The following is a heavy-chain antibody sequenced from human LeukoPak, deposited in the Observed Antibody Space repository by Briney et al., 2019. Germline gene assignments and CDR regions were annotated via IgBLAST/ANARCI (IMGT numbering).Heavy chain of an antibody. Sequence: GRSLRLSCAASGFTFDDYAMHWVRQAPGKGLEWVSGISWNSGSIGYADSVKGRFTISRDNAKNSLYLQMNSLRAEDMALYYCAKGSSYASGAFDIWGQGTMVTVSS. V-gene: IGHV3-9*03. CDR1: GFTFDDYA. D-gene: IGHD5-18*01. CDR3: AKGSSYASGAFDI. J-gene: IGHJ3*02. CDR2: ISWNSGSI.